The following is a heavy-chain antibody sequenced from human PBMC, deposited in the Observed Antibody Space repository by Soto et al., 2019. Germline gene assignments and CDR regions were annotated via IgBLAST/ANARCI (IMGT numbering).Heavy chain of an antibody. CDR3: TTDHRVVVVVAATREFDP. J-gene: IGHJ5*02. V-gene: IGHV3-15*01. D-gene: IGHD2-15*01. CDR2: IKSKTDGGTT. CDR1: GFTFSNAW. Sequence: EVQLVESGGGLVKPGGSLRLSCAASGFTFSNAWMSWVRQAPGKGLEWVGRIKSKTDGGTTDYAAPVKGRFTISRDDSKNTLYLQINSLKTEDTAVYYCTTDHRVVVVVAATREFDPSGQGTLVTVSS.